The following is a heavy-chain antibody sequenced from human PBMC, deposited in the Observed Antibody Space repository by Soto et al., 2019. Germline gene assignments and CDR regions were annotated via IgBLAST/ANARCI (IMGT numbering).Heavy chain of an antibody. Sequence: EVQLVESVGGLVQPGGSLRLSCAASGFTFSRYWLTWVRQAPGKGLEWVANIKEDGSEIYYLDSVKGRFTTSRDNARNALYLQMNSLRVEDTAVYYCARVISGRDYGHSIDYWGQGTLVTVSS. CDR3: ARVISGRDYGHSIDY. D-gene: IGHD4-17*01. CDR2: IKEDGSEI. CDR1: GFTFSRYW. J-gene: IGHJ4*02. V-gene: IGHV3-7*03.